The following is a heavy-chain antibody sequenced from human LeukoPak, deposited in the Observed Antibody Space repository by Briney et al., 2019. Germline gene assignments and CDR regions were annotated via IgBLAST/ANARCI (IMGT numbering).Heavy chain of an antibody. CDR2: IWYDGSNK. CDR1: GFTFSSYG. D-gene: IGHD6-13*01. Sequence: GGSLRLSCAASGFTFSSYGMHWVRQAPGKGLEWVAVIWYDGSNKYYADSVKGRFTISRDNSKNTLYLQMNSLRAEDTAVYYCAKVRARVVAAAGLDYWGQGTLVTVSS. V-gene: IGHV3-33*06. J-gene: IGHJ4*02. CDR3: AKVRARVVAAAGLDY.